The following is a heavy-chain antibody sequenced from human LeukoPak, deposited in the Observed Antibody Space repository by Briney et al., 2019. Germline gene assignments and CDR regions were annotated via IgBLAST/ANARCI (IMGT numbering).Heavy chain of an antibody. CDR2: IHKDGIGA. V-gene: IGHV3-74*01. Sequence: PGGSLRLSCVTSGFSFSSYWMHWVRQGPGKGLVWVAHIHKDGIGASYADSVKGRFTISRDNAKNTVSLQMNSLRVEDTAVYYCARGGAGCFDSWGQGILVTVSS. CDR1: GFSFSSYW. J-gene: IGHJ4*02. D-gene: IGHD4/OR15-4a*01. CDR3: ARGGAGCFDS.